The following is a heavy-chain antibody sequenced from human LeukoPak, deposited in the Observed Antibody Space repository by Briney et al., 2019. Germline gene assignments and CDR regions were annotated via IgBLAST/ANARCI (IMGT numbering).Heavy chain of an antibody. J-gene: IGHJ4*02. CDR2: SGTGGST. V-gene: IGHV3-23*01. D-gene: IGHD3-22*01. CDR3: SARRAYYYDSSGYSDDY. CDR1: GFIFSDYV. Sequence: GGSLRLSCAGSGFIFSDYVMSWVRQAPGKGLEWVSASGTGGSTYYADSVKGRFTISRDNSKNTLYLQMNSLRAEDTAVYYCSARRAYYYDSSGYSDDYWGQGTLVTVSS.